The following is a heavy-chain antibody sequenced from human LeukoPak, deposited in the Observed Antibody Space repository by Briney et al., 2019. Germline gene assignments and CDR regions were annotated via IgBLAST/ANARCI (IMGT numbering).Heavy chain of an antibody. Sequence: PSETLSLTCSVSGDSISSSAYYWGWIRQPPGKGLEWIGSIYYSGSTYYNPSLKSRVTISVDTSKNQFSLNLSSVTAADTAVYYCARHQLRFLEWLPRYMDVWGKGTTVTVSS. J-gene: IGHJ6*03. CDR1: GDSISSSAYY. CDR2: IYYSGST. D-gene: IGHD3-3*01. V-gene: IGHV4-39*01. CDR3: ARHQLRFLEWLPRYMDV.